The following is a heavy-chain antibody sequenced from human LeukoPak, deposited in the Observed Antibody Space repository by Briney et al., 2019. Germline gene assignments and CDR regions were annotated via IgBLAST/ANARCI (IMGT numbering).Heavy chain of an antibody. CDR1: GYSISSGYY. V-gene: IGHV4-38-2*02. CDR3: ARVGGSSGYYPGY. Sequence: SETLSLTCTVSGYSISSGYYWGWIRQPPGKGLEWIGSIYHSGSTYYNPSLKSRVTISVDTSKNQFSLKLSSVTAADTAVYYCARVGGSSGYYPGYWGQGTLVTVSS. CDR2: IYHSGST. J-gene: IGHJ4*02. D-gene: IGHD3-22*01.